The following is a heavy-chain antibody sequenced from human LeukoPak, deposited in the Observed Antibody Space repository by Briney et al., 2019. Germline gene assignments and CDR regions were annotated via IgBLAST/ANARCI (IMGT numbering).Heavy chain of an antibody. V-gene: IGHV3-21*04. CDR1: GFTFSSYS. J-gene: IGHJ6*03. CDR3: ARELLTYSNHKLGHYMDV. Sequence: GGSLRLSCAASGFTFSSYSMNWVRQAPGKGLEWVSSISSSSSYIYYADSVKGRFTISRDNAKKSLYLQMDSLRAEDTALYYCARELLTYSNHKLGHYMDVWGKGTTVTVSS. D-gene: IGHD4-11*01. CDR2: ISSSSSYI.